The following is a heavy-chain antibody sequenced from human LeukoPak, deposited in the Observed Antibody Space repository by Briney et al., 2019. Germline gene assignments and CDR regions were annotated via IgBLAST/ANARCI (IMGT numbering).Heavy chain of an antibody. V-gene: IGHV3-49*03. Sequence: GGSLRLSCTASGFTFGDYAMSWFRQAPGKGLEWVGFIRSKAYGGTTEYAASVKGRFTISRDDSKSIAYLQMNSLKTEDTAVYCCTSRNSGYDYHRDYWGQGTLVTVSS. CDR2: IRSKAYGGTT. J-gene: IGHJ4*02. CDR3: TSRNSGYDYHRDY. CDR1: GFTFGDYA. D-gene: IGHD5-12*01.